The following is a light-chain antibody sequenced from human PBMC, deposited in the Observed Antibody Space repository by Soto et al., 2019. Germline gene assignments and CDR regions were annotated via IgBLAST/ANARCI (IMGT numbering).Light chain of an antibody. CDR3: CSYTSSSTTTYL. Sequence: QSALTQPASVSRSPGQSLTISCTGTSNDIGRYNYVSWYQQHPGKAPKLIIYDVSNRPSGVSNRFSGSKSGNTASLTVSGLQAEDEADYFCCSYTSSSTTTYLLGTGTKVTVL. CDR1: SNDIGRYNY. CDR2: DVS. V-gene: IGLV2-14*01. J-gene: IGLJ1*01.